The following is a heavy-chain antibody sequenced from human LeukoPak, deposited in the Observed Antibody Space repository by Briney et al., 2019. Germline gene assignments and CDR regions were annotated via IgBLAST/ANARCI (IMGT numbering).Heavy chain of an antibody. CDR1: GGTFNNYA. CDR3: ARVTHTELSTWFDP. D-gene: IGHD5-18*01. J-gene: IGHJ5*02. CDR2: IIPIFGSS. Sequence: SVKVSCKASGGTFNNYAINWVRQAPGQGLEWMGGIIPIFGSSNYAQKFQGRVTITADESTTTACMELSSLRSEDTAVYYCARVTHTELSTWFDPWGQGTLVTVSS. V-gene: IGHV1-69*01.